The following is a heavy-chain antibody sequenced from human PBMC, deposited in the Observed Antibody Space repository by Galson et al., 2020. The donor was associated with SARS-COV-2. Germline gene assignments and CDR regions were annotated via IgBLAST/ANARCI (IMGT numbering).Heavy chain of an antibody. V-gene: IGHV5-51*01. Sequence: GESLKISCKGSGYSFISYWIGWVRQMPGKGLEWMGIIYPGDSDTRYSPSFQGQVTISADKSINTAYLQWSSLKASDTAMYYCARVEYDILTGTDYGMDVWGQGTRVTVSS. J-gene: IGHJ6*02. D-gene: IGHD3-9*01. CDR1: GYSFISYW. CDR2: IYPGDSDT. CDR3: ARVEYDILTGTDYGMDV.